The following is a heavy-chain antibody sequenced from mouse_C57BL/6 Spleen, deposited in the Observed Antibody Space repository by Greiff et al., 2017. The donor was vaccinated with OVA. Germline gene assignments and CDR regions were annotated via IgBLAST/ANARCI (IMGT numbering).Heavy chain of an antibody. D-gene: IGHD2-2*01. V-gene: IGHV1-59*01. CDR2: IDPSDSYT. Sequence: VQLQQPGAELVRPGTSVKLSCKASGYTFTSYWMHWVKQRPGQGLEWIGVIDPSDSYTNYNQKFKGKATLTVDTSSSTAYMQLSSLTSEDSAVYYCASSSSYYGYEFAYWGQGTLVTVSA. CDR1: GYTFTSYW. J-gene: IGHJ3*01. CDR3: ASSSSYYGYEFAY.